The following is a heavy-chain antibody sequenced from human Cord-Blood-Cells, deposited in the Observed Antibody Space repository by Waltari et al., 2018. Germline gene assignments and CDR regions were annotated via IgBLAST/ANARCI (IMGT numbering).Heavy chain of an antibody. CDR2: IYYSGST. CDR3: ARVVPLYYYMDV. Sequence: GDYYWSWIRQPPGKGLEWIGYIYYSGSTYYNPSLKSRVTISVDTSKNQFSLKLSSVTAADTAVYYCARVVPLYYYMDVWGKGTTVTVAS. CDR1: GDYY. J-gene: IGHJ6*03. V-gene: IGHV4-30-4*08.